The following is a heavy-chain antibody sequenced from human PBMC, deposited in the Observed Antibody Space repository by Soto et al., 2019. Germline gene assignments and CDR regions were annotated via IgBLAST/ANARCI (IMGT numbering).Heavy chain of an antibody. CDR3: ARGDRGAFDL. V-gene: IGHV3-74*01. Sequence: EVQLLESGGGLVQPGESLRLSCAASGFTFSYYWMHWVRQALGMGLVWVSRIHSDGSSTTYADSVKGRFTISRDNARNTLYLQMNSLRAEDTAVYYCARGDRGAFDLWGQGTVVTVSS. J-gene: IGHJ3*01. D-gene: IGHD1-26*01. CDR2: IHSDGSST. CDR1: GFTFSYYW.